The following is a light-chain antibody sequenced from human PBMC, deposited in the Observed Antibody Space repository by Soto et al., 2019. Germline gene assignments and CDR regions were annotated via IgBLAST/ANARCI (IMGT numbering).Light chain of an antibody. J-gene: IGKJ5*01. CDR2: GAF. CDR1: QSVILS. CDR3: QQRNIWPPVT. V-gene: IGKV3-11*01. Sequence: EIVLTQSPGTLSLSPGEIATLSFSASQSVILSLAWYQQKPGQAPRLLIYGAFSRANGIPVRFSGSASGTDFTLIISSLEPEDFAVYYCQQRNIWPPVTFGQGTRLEIK.